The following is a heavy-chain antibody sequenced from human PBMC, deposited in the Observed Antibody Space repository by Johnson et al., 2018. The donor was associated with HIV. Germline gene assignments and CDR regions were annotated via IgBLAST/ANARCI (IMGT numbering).Heavy chain of an antibody. Sequence: VLLVESGGGLIQPGGSLRLSCAASGFTVSSNYMSWVRQAPGKGLSWVSVIYSGGSTYYADSVKGRFTISRDNSKNTLYLQMNSLRAEDTAVYYCAREGTVSYGGAFDIWGQGTMVTVSS. CDR3: AREGTVSYGGAFDI. D-gene: IGHD4-17*01. V-gene: IGHV3-53*01. CDR1: GFTVSSNY. CDR2: IYSGGST. J-gene: IGHJ3*02.